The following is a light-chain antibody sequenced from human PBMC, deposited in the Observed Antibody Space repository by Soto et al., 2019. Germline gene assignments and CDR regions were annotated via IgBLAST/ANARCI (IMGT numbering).Light chain of an antibody. CDR1: QSLNSW. CDR3: QQYNSYWT. Sequence: DIQMTQSPSTLSASVGDIVTITCRASQSLNSWLAWYQQKPGKAPKVLIYDASTLESGVPSRFSGSGSGTEFTLTISSLQPEDFATYYCQQYNSYWTFRQGTKVEI. V-gene: IGKV1-5*01. J-gene: IGKJ1*01. CDR2: DAS.